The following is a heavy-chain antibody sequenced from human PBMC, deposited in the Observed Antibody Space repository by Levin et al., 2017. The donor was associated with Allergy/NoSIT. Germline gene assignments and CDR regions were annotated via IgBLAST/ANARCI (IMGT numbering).Heavy chain of an antibody. CDR2: INSDGSST. Sequence: PGGSLRLSCAASGFTFSSYWMHWVRQAPGKGLVWVSRINSDGSSTSYADSVKGRFTISRDNAKNTLYLQMNSLRAEDTAVYYCARGGDIYYGSGSYLFDWGQGTLVTVSS. CDR3: ARGGDIYYGSGSYLFD. CDR1: GFTFSSYW. D-gene: IGHD3-10*01. V-gene: IGHV3-74*01. J-gene: IGHJ4*02.